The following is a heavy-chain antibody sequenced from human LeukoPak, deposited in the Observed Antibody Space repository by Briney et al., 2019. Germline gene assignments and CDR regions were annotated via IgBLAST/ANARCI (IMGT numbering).Heavy chain of an antibody. J-gene: IGHJ4*02. CDR3: AKDPGYQVVYCFDY. D-gene: IGHD2-2*01. V-gene: IGHV3-23*01. CDR1: GFTFSSYS. CDR2: ISGSGGST. Sequence: GGSLRLSCAASGFTFSSYSMSWVGQAPGKGLEWVSGISGSGGSTDYADSVKGRFTISRDNSKNTLYLQMNSLRVEDTAVYYCAKDPGYQVVYCFDYWGQGTLVTVSS.